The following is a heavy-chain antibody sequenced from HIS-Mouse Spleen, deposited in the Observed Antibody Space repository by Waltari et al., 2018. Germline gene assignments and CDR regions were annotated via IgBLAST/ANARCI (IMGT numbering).Heavy chain of an antibody. J-gene: IGHJ3*02. CDR2: ISNDGSNN. V-gene: IGHV3-30*04. CDR1: GFTFRSSA. D-gene: IGHD1-7*01. Sequence: QVQLVESGGGVVQPGRPLRLSCAASGFTFRSSAMPWVRRGPGKGLEWVAFISNDGSNNYYADSVKGQFTISRDKSKNTLYLQMNSLRAEDTAVYYCARALYNWNYVDAFDIWGQGTMVTVSS. CDR3: ARALYNWNYVDAFDI.